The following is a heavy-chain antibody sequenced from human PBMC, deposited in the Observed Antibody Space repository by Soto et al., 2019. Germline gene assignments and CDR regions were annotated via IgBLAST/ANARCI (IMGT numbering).Heavy chain of an antibody. V-gene: IGHV4-34*01. CDR3: ARGHGYCTSGVCRIFDY. CDR2: INHSGST. Sequence: SETLSLTCAVYGGSFSCYYWSWIRQPPGKGLEWIGEINHSGSTNYNPSLKSRVTISVDTSKNQFSLKLSSVTAADTAVYYCARGHGYCTSGVCRIFDYWGQGTLVTVSS. J-gene: IGHJ4*02. D-gene: IGHD2-8*01. CDR1: GGSFSCYY.